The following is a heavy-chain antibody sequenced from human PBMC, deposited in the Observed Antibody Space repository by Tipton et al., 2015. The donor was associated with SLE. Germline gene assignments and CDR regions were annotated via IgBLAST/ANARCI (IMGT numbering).Heavy chain of an antibody. V-gene: IGHV4-59*01. CDR3: ASGTLEWSHEPDY. CDR1: AGSIRSYH. J-gene: IGHJ4*02. D-gene: IGHD3-3*01. CDR2: IYYSGIT. Sequence: TLSLTCTVSAGSIRSYHWSWIRQPPGKGLEWIGYIYYSGITNYNLSLQSRVTISMDTSKNQFSLKMNSVTAADTAVYYCASGTLEWSHEPDYWGQGTLVTVSS.